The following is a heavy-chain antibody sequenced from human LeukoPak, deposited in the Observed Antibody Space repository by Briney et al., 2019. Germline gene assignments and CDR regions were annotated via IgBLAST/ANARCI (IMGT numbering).Heavy chain of an antibody. CDR3: AKGAYFSGSYGFAFDY. CDR1: GLTFSSYP. V-gene: IGHV3-23*01. CDR2: FSGGGGST. J-gene: IGHJ4*02. D-gene: IGHD3-10*01. Sequence: GGSLRLSCAASGLTFSSYPMTWVRQAPGKGLEWVSAFSGGGGSTHYADSVKGRFTISRDNSKNTLYLQMNSLRAEDTAVYFCAKGAYFSGSYGFAFDYWGQGTLVTVSS.